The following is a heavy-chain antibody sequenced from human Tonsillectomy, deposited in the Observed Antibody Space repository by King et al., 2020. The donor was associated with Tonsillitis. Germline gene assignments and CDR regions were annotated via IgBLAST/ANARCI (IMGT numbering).Heavy chain of an antibody. J-gene: IGHJ4*03. D-gene: IGHD3-22*01. CDR1: GFIFTSYA. CDR3: AITYDSSGYYYNARDY. CDR2: ISHDASDK. V-gene: IGHV3-30-3*01. Sequence: QLVQSGGGVVEPGKSLRLSCAVSGFIFTSYAIHWVRQAPGKGLEWGAVISHDASDKYYADSVKCRFTVSRDNSTSTLYLQMNSLRAADTAVYYCAITYDSSGYYYNARDYWGHGALVTVAS.